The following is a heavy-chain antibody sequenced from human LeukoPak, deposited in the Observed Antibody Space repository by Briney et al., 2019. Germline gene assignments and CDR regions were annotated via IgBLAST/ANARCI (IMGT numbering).Heavy chain of an antibody. J-gene: IGHJ6*03. Sequence: KPGGSLRLSCAASGFTLSDYYMNWIRQTPGKGLEWVSYITSSSSTYYGDSVKGRVTISRDNAKNSLYLQMNSLTAEDTAVYYCARGGYRYDYYYYMDVWGKGTTVTVSS. D-gene: IGHD5-18*01. CDR1: GFTLSDYY. V-gene: IGHV3-11*04. CDR2: ITSSSST. CDR3: ARGGYRYDYYYYMDV.